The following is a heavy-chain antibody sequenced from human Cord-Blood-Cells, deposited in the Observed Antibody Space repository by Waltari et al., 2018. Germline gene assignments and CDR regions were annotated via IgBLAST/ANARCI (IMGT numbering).Heavy chain of an antibody. CDR2: IYYSGRT. CDR1: GGSISSSSYY. Sequence: QLQLQESGPGLVKPSETLSLTCTVSGGSISSSSYYWGWIRQPPGKGLEWIGSIYYSGRTYYTPSLKSRVTISVDTSKNQFSLKLSSGTAADTAVYYCARGGAAAGTFDYWGQGTLVTVSS. CDR3: ARGGAAAGTFDY. J-gene: IGHJ4*02. V-gene: IGHV4-39*01. D-gene: IGHD6-13*01.